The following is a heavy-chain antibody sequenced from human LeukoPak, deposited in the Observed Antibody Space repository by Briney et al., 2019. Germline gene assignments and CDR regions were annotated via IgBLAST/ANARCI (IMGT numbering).Heavy chain of an antibody. V-gene: IGHV3-33*06. CDR3: AKDRIVGATTTDAFDI. CDR1: GFTFSSHG. D-gene: IGHD1-26*01. CDR2: IWFDGSNK. Sequence: GGSLRLSCAASGFTFSSHGMLWVRQAPGKGLEWVALIWFDGSNKYYADSVKGRFTISRDNSKNTLYLQMNSLRAEDTAVYYCAKDRIVGATTTDAFDIWGQGTMVTVSS. J-gene: IGHJ3*02.